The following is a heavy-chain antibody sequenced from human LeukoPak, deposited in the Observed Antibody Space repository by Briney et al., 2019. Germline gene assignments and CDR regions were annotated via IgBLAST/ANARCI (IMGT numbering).Heavy chain of an antibody. Sequence: PGRSLRLSCAASGFTFNNYGMHWVRQAPGKGLEWVAAIWYDGGNKYYADSVKGRFTISRDNSKNTLYLQMNSLRAEDTALYYCARGQEYYYDSSAYSKFDYWGQGTLVTVSS. CDR2: IWYDGGNK. D-gene: IGHD3-22*01. CDR1: GFTFNNYG. V-gene: IGHV3-33*01. J-gene: IGHJ4*02. CDR3: ARGQEYYYDSSAYSKFDY.